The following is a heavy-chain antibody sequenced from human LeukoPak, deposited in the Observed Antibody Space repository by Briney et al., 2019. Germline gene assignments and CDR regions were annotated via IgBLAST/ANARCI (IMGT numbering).Heavy chain of an antibody. CDR1: GFTFDDYA. Sequence: GGSLRLSCAASGFTFDDYAMHWVRQAPGKGLEWVSGISWNSGSIGYADSVKGQFTISRDNAKNSLYLQMNSLRAEDTALYYCAKVGYYGSGSYYHPFDYWGQGTLVTVSS. J-gene: IGHJ4*02. CDR3: AKVGYYGSGSYYHPFDY. V-gene: IGHV3-9*01. CDR2: ISWNSGSI. D-gene: IGHD3-10*01.